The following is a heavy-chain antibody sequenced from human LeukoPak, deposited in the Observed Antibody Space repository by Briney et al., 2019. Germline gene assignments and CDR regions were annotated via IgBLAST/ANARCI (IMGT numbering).Heavy chain of an antibody. D-gene: IGHD3-10*01. CDR3: ARAGNYGSGSYYNVPDY. CDR1: GGSIRSYY. V-gene: IGHV4-31*03. CDR2: IYYSGST. J-gene: IGHJ4*02. Sequence: RSSETLSLTCTVSGGSIRSYYWSWIRQHPGKGLEWIGYIYYSGSTYYNPSLKSRVTISVDTSKNQFSLKLSSVTAADTAVYYCARAGNYGSGSYYNVPDYWGQGTLVTVSS.